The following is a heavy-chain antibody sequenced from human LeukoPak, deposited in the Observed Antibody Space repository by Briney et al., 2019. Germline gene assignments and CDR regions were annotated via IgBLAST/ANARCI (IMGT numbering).Heavy chain of an antibody. J-gene: IGHJ4*02. CDR1: GSSFTSYW. CDR3: ARHGYWNDGTTNVDY. Sequence: GASLQISCKGSGSSFTSYWIGWMRQLPGKGLEWMGIIYPGDSDTRYSPSFQGQVTISADKSISTAYLQWSSLKASDTAMYYCARHGYWNDGTTNVDYWGQGTLVTVSS. D-gene: IGHD1-1*01. CDR2: IYPGDSDT. V-gene: IGHV5-51*01.